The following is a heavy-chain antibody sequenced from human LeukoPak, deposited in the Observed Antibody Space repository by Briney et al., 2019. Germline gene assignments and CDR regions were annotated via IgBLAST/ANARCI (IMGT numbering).Heavy chain of an antibody. Sequence: GGSLRLSRAASGFTFSSYSMNWVRQAPGKGLEWASSISSSSSYIYYADSVKGRFTISRDNAKNSLYLQMNSLRAEDTAVYYCAELGITMIGGVWGKGTTVTISS. J-gene: IGHJ6*04. V-gene: IGHV3-21*01. CDR2: ISSSSSYI. CDR3: AELGITMIGGV. D-gene: IGHD3-10*02. CDR1: GFTFSSYS.